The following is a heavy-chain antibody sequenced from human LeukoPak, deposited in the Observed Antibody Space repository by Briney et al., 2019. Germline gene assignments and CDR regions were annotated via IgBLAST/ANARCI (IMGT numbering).Heavy chain of an antibody. Sequence: PSETLSLTCSVSGGSISSLYWSWIRQPPGNGLEWIGYIYYTGSTNYNPSLRGRVTMFVDMSKNQFSLRLSSVTAADAAVYYCARHRAYSSSSPFDYWGQGTLVTVSS. J-gene: IGHJ4*02. CDR1: GGSISSLY. V-gene: IGHV4-59*08. CDR3: ARHRAYSSSSPFDY. CDR2: IYYTGST. D-gene: IGHD6-6*01.